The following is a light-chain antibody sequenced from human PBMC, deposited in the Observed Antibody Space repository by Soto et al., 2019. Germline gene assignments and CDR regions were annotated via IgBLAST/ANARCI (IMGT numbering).Light chain of an antibody. CDR1: QSVSRW. J-gene: IGKJ1*01. CDR3: QQFTSKVWT. CDR2: AAS. Sequence: DIQMTQSPSTLSASVGDTVTITCRASQSVSRWLNWYQQQSGKAPRLLIYAASNLEIGVPSRFSGSGSGTEFIITINILQPADSATYYCQQFTSKVWTFGQGTKVEI. V-gene: IGKV1-5*01.